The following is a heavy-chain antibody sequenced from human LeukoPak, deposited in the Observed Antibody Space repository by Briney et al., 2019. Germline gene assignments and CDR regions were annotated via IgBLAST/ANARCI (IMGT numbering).Heavy chain of an antibody. J-gene: IGHJ4*02. Sequence: GGSPRLSCAASGFTFSSYAMSWVRQAPGKGLVWVSAISGSGGSTYYADSVKGRFTISRDNSKNTLYLQMNSLRAEDTAVYYCAKLQGHSSGWYNYWGQGTLVTVSS. CDR2: ISGSGGST. CDR3: AKLQGHSSGWYNY. V-gene: IGHV3-23*01. CDR1: GFTFSSYA. D-gene: IGHD6-19*01.